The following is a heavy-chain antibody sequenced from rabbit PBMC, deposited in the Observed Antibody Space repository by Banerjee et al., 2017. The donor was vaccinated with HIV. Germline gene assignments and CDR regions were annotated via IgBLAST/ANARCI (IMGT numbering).Heavy chain of an antibody. CDR1: GFSFSSSYW. CDR2: IYTDSDGT. J-gene: IGHJ4*01. Sequence: SLEASGGDLVKPGASLTLTCTASGFSFSSSYWICWVRQAPGKGLELIACIYTDSDGTWYASWAKGRFTFSKTSSTTVTLQMTSLTAADTATYFCARDDSSSGGYGFNLRGPGTLVTVS. D-gene: IGHD1-1*01. CDR3: ARDDSSSGGYGFNL. V-gene: IGHV1S40*01.